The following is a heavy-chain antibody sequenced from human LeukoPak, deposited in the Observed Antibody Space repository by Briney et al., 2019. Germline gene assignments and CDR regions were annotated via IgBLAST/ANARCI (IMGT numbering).Heavy chain of an antibody. Sequence: ASVKVSCKASGYTFTSYGISWVRQAPGQGLEWMGWISANNGDTDYSQRLQDRVTMTIDTSTSTAYMELRSLRSDDTAVYYCARAGALAGWFDPWGQGILVTVSS. J-gene: IGHJ5*02. CDR2: ISANNGDT. CDR1: GYTFTSYG. D-gene: IGHD6-19*01. V-gene: IGHV1-18*01. CDR3: ARAGALAGWFDP.